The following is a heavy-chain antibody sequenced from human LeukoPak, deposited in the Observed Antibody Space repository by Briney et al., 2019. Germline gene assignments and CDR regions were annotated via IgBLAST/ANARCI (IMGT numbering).Heavy chain of an antibody. CDR1: GFTFSKYA. D-gene: IGHD1-1*01. CDR3: AEWNSVYWYFDL. V-gene: IGHV3-23*01. CDR2: ISGSGGST. Sequence: GGSLRLSCAASGFTFSKYAMSWVRQVPEKGLKWVSGISGSGGSTYYADSVKGRFTISRDNSKNTLHLQMNSLRAEDTALYYCAEWNSVYWYFDLWGRGTLVTVSS. J-gene: IGHJ2*01.